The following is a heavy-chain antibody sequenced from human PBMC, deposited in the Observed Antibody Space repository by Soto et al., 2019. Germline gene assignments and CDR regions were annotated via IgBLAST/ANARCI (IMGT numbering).Heavy chain of an antibody. Sequence: QVQLVESGGGVVQPGRSLRLSCAASGFTFSSYAMHWVRQAPGKGLEWVAVISYDGSNKYYADSVKGRFTISRDNSKNTLYLQMNSLRAEDTAVXXXXXXXXXPIVVVTAISFDYWGQGTLVX. V-gene: IGHV3-30-3*01. CDR3: XXXXXXPIVVVTAISFDY. CDR1: GFTFSSYA. D-gene: IGHD2-21*02. J-gene: IGHJ4*02. CDR2: ISYDGSNK.